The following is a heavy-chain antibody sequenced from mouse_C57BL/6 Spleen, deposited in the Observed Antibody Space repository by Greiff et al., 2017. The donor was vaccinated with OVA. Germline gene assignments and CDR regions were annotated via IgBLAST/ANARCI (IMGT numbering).Heavy chain of an antibody. J-gene: IGHJ1*03. CDR2: INYDGSST. Sequence: DVHLVESEGGLVQPGRSMKLSCTASGFTFSDYYMAWVRQVPEKGLEWVANINYDGSSTYYLDSLKSRFIISRDNAKNILYLQMSSLKSEDTATYYCAIDRSRYSNYWYFDVWGTGTTVTVSS. CDR3: AIDRSRYSNYWYFDV. D-gene: IGHD2-5*01. CDR1: GFTFSDYY. V-gene: IGHV5-16*01.